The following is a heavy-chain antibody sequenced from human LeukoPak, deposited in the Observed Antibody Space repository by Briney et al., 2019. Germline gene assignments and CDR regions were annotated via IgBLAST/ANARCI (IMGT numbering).Heavy chain of an antibody. CDR2: IYYSGST. J-gene: IGHJ3*02. CDR3: ARLLSSDWYKGAFDI. V-gene: IGHV4-39*01. Sequence: PSETLSLTCTVSGGSIRSSSYYWGWIRQPPGKGLEWIGSIYYSGSTYYNPSLKSRVTLSVDTSKNQFSLKLISVTAADTAVYYCARLLSSDWYKGAFDIWGQGTMVTVSS. D-gene: IGHD6-19*01. CDR1: GGSIRSSSYY.